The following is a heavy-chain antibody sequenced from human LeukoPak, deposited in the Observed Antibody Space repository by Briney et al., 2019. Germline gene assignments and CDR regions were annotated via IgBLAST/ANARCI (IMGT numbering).Heavy chain of an antibody. Sequence: PSGSLSLTCAVSGGSISSGNWWSWVRQPPGKGLEWIGEIYHSGSTNYDPSLKSRVTIPVDKSKNQFSLKLSSVTAADTAVYYCAREGTSGTHLNWFDPWGQGTLVTVSS. CDR3: AREGTSGTHLNWFDP. CDR2: IYHSGST. D-gene: IGHD1-1*01. CDR1: GGSISSGNW. J-gene: IGHJ5*02. V-gene: IGHV4-4*02.